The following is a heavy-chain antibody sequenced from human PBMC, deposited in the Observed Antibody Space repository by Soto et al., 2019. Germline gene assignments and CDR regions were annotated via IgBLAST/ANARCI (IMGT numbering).Heavy chain of an antibody. CDR1: GGSISSSSYY. D-gene: IGHD4-17*01. CDR2: IYYSGST. CDR3: ATMGNDYGDYLRDY. Sequence: SETLSLTCTVSGGSISSSSYYWGWIRQPPGKGLEWIGSIYYSGSTYYNPSPKSRVTISVDTSKNQFSLKLSSVTAADTAVYYCATMGNDYGDYLRDYWGQGTLVTVSS. J-gene: IGHJ4*02. V-gene: IGHV4-39*01.